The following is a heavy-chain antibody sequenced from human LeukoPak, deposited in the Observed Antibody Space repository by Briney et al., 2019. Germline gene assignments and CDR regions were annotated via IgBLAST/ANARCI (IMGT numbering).Heavy chain of an antibody. D-gene: IGHD3-3*01. Sequence: SETLSLTCAVYGGPFSGHYWSWIRQPPGKGLEWIGEINHSGSTNYNPSLESRVTISVDTSKNHFSLKLSSVTAADTAVYYCASGQYYDLWSGYYVDWGQGTLVTVSA. J-gene: IGHJ4*02. CDR1: GGPFSGHY. CDR2: INHSGST. CDR3: ASGQYYDLWSGYYVD. V-gene: IGHV4-34*01.